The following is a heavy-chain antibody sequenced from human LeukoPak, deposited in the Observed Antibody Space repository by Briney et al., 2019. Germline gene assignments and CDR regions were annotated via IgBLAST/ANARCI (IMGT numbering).Heavy chain of an antibody. CDR1: GGSISSSSYY. CDR2: FYYSGST. J-gene: IGHJ4*02. CDR3: ARWSMTTVDY. D-gene: IGHD4-17*01. V-gene: IGHV4-39*07. Sequence: PSETLSLTCTVSGGSISSSSYYWGWIRQPPGKGLEWIGSFYYSGSTYYNPSLKSRVTISVDRSKNQFSLKLSSVTAADTAVYYCARWSMTTVDYWGQGTLVTVSS.